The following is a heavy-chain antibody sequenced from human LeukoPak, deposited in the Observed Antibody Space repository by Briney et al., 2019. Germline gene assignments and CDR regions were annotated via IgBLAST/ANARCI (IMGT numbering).Heavy chain of an antibody. CDR2: INADIGGT. D-gene: IGHD3-22*01. J-gene: IGHJ4*02. CDR1: GYTFTDYY. Sequence: ASVKVSCKASGYTFTDYYIHWVRQAPGQGLEWMGWINADIGGTHYAQNFQGRVTMTRDTTTSTAYMEVSRLRSDDTAVYYCARDYYDSSGYWHPLDYWGQGTLVTVSS. CDR3: ARDYYDSSGYWHPLDY. V-gene: IGHV1-2*02.